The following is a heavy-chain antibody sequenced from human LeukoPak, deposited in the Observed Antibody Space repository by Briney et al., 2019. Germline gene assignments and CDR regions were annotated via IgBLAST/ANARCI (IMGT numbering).Heavy chain of an antibody. CDR2: IYYSGST. CDR3: ARARYVNSFYAFDI. Sequence: SETLSLTCTVSGGSVSSGSYYWSWIRQPPGKGLEWIGSIYYSGSTYYNPSLKSRVTISVDTSKNQFSLRLSSVTAADTAVYYCARARYVNSFYAFDIWGQGTLVTVSS. CDR1: GGSVSSGSYY. D-gene: IGHD3-9*01. V-gene: IGHV4-39*01. J-gene: IGHJ3*02.